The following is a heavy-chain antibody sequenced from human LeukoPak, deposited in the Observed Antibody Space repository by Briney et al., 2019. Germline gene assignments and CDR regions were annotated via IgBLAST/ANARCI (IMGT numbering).Heavy chain of an antibody. J-gene: IGHJ4*02. D-gene: IGHD2-21*02. CDR1: GGSISSSNW. CDR2: IYQSGST. CDR3: AREVLAYCGGDCYSYFDY. V-gene: IGHV4-4*02. Sequence: SETLSLTCAVSGGSISSSNWWSWVRQPPGKGLEWIGEIYQSGSTNYNPSLKSRVTISVDKSKNQFSLKLSSVTAADTAVYYCAREVLAYCGGDCYSYFDYWGQGTLVTVSS.